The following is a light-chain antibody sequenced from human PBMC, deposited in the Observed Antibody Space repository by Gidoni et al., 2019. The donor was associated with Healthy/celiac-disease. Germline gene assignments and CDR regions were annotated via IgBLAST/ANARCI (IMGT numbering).Light chain of an antibody. Sequence: GERVTLSCRASQSVSSSYLTWYQQKPGQAPRLLIYGASTRATGIPARFSGSGSGTDFTLTISSLQPEDFAVYYCQQDYNLLTFGGGTKVEIK. J-gene: IGKJ4*01. CDR1: QSVSSSY. CDR2: GAS. CDR3: QQDYNLLT. V-gene: IGKV3D-7*01.